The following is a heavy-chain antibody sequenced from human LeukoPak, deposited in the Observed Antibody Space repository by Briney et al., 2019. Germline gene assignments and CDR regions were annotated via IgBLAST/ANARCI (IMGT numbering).Heavy chain of an antibody. J-gene: IGHJ4*02. V-gene: IGHV4-39*02. Sequence: SETLSVTCTVSGDSTSSDRYCGGWVRQPPGKGLEWIGNIYYSGSTYYNPSLKSRVTMSVDTSKNQFFLKLNSVTAADTAVYYCARGRPYSGGYHLDYWGQGTLVTVSA. CDR3: ARGRPYSGGYHLDY. CDR1: GDSTSSDRYC. D-gene: IGHD1-26*01. CDR2: IYYSGST.